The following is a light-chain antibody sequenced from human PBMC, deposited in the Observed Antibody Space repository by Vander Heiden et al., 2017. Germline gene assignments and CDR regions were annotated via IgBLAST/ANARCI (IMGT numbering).Light chain of an antibody. CDR2: AAS. V-gene: IGKV1-39*01. J-gene: IGKJ1*01. Sequence: DIQMTQSPSSLSASVGDRVTITCRASQSISSYLNWYQQKPGKAPKLLIYAASSLQSGVPSRFSGSGSGTDFTLTISSLQPEDFATNYCQQSYSTHPWTFGQGTKVEIK. CDR3: QQSYSTHPWT. CDR1: QSISSY.